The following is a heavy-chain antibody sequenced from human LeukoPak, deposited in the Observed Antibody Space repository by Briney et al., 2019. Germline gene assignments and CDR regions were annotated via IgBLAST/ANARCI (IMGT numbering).Heavy chain of an antibody. Sequence: GRSLRLSCAASGFTFSNSGMHWVRQGPGKGLEWVAVISYDGSNKYYADSVKGRFTISRDNSKNTLYLQMNSLRAEDTAVYYCAKARIVVIPPADALDVWGQGTLVTVSS. CDR2: ISYDGSNK. CDR1: GFTFSNSG. D-gene: IGHD3-22*01. J-gene: IGHJ3*01. CDR3: AKARIVVIPPADALDV. V-gene: IGHV3-30*18.